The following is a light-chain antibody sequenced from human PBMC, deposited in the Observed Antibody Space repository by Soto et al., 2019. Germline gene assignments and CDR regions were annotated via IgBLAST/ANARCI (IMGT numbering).Light chain of an antibody. J-gene: IGKJ5*01. CDR1: QSVSTY. V-gene: IGKV3-11*01. CDR2: DAS. Sequence: EIVLTQSPATLSLSPGERATLSCGASQSVSTYLAWYQQKPGQAPRLLIYDASNKATGIPARISDKGYETDFTLTISSLEPEDFAVYYCQHRYNWPLTFGQGTRLEI. CDR3: QHRYNWPLT.